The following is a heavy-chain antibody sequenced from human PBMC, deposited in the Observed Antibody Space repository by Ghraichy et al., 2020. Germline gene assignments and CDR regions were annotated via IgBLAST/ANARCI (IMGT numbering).Heavy chain of an antibody. Sequence: SETLSLTCIVSGGSISGYYWSWIRQPPGKGLEYIGYIYYSGSTNYNPSLRGRVTISLDTSKNQFSLKLSSVTAADTAVYYCARSPPTVYGDYNYYYYGMDIWGQGTTVTVSS. CDR1: GGSISGYY. D-gene: IGHD4-17*01. CDR2: IYYSGST. J-gene: IGHJ6*02. CDR3: ARSPPTVYGDYNYYYYGMDI. V-gene: IGHV4-59*01.